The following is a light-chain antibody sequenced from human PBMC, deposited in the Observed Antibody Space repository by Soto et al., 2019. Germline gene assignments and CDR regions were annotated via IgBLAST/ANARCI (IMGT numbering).Light chain of an antibody. J-gene: IGKJ2*01. Sequence: IVMTQSPATLSVTLGERATLSCRASQDISSNLAWYQQKPGQAPRLLIYDASTRATGIPARFSGSGSVTEFTLTISSLQSEDCAVYCCEQYNNSPPYSFGQGTKLEIK. V-gene: IGKV3-15*01. CDR3: EQYNNSPPYS. CDR1: QDISSN. CDR2: DAS.